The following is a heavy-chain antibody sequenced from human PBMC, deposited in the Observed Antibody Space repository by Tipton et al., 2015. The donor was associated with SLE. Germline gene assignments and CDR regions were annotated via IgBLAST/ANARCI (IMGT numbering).Heavy chain of an antibody. J-gene: IGHJ4*02. CDR2: IYNGGRT. CDR1: GASIRSHY. Sequence: GLVKPSETLSLTCTVSGASIRSHYWSWIRQTPGKGLEWIGDIYNGGRTNYNASLKSRVTISVDTSKNQFSLRLTSVTAADPAVYFCAREGPGAARQYLDYWGQGTLVTVSS. V-gene: IGHV4-59*11. CDR3: AREGPGAARQYLDY. D-gene: IGHD6-6*01.